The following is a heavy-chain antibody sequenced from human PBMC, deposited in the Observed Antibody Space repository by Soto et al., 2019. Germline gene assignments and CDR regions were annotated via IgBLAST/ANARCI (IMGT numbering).Heavy chain of an antibody. CDR1: GFNFSDHY. V-gene: IGHV3-11*06. D-gene: IGHD6-19*01. CDR3: ARYTSGWHYYDY. Sequence: PGGALRLSCAASGFNFSDHYMNWIRQAPGKGLEWVSYISGSSRYTNFADSVKGRFTISRDNAKNSLYLQMNSLRAEDTAVYYCARYTSGWHYYDYWGQGTPVTVSS. J-gene: IGHJ4*02. CDR2: ISGSSRYT.